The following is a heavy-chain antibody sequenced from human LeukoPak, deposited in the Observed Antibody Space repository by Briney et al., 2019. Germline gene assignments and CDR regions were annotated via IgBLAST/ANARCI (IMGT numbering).Heavy chain of an antibody. V-gene: IGHV3-21*01. CDR1: GFTFSSYS. Sequence: GGSLRLSCAASGFTFSSYSMNWVRQAPGKGLEWVSSISSSSSYIYYADSVKGRFTISRDNAKNSLYLQMNSLRAEDTAVYYCAKDRSGYSGYVDYWGQGTLVTVSS. D-gene: IGHD5-12*01. CDR3: AKDRSGYSGYVDY. CDR2: ISSSSSYI. J-gene: IGHJ4*02.